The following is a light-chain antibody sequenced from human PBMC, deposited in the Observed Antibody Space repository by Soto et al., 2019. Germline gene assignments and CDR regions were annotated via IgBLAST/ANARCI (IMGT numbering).Light chain of an antibody. V-gene: IGLV2-11*01. Sequence: QSALTQPRSVSGSPGQSVTISCTGTSSDVGCYNYVSWYQQHPGKAPKLMIYDVSKRPSGVPDRFSGSKSGNTASLTISGLQAEDEADYYCCSYAGSYTSHYVFGTGTKLTVL. J-gene: IGLJ1*01. CDR1: SSDVGCYNY. CDR2: DVS. CDR3: CSYAGSYTSHYV.